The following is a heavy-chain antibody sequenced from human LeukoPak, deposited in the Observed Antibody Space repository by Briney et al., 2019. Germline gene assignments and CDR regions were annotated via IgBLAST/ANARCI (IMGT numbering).Heavy chain of an antibody. CDR1: GFTFSSYW. D-gene: IGHD1-26*01. J-gene: IGHJ4*02. CDR2: ISGSGGST. Sequence: PGGSLRLSCAASGFTFSSYWMSWVRQAPGKGLEWVSAISGSGGSTYYADSVKGRFTISRDNSKNTLYLQMNSLRAEDTAVYYCAKVYSGSYYLSYDYWGQGTLVTVSS. CDR3: AKVYSGSYYLSYDY. V-gene: IGHV3-23*01.